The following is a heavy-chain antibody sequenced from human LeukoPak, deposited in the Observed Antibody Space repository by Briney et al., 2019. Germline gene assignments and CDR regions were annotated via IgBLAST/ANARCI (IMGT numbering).Heavy chain of an antibody. J-gene: IGHJ4*02. Sequence: GGSLRLSCAASGFTFSSYSMNWVRQAPGKGLEWVSYISSSSSTIYYADSVKGRFTISRDNAKNSLYLQMNSLRAEDTAVCYCARDLRPGGYWGQGTLVTVSS. CDR1: GFTFSSYS. CDR2: ISSSSSTI. D-gene: IGHD3-16*01. V-gene: IGHV3-48*01. CDR3: ARDLRPGGY.